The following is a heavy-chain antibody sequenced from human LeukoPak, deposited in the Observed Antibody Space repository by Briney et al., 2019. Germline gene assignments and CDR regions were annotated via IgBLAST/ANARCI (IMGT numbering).Heavy chain of an antibody. CDR2: IRQDGSET. J-gene: IGHJ4*02. V-gene: IGHV3-7*01. Sequence: GGSLRLSCAASGFTFTNYWMTWVRQAPGKGPEWGANIRQDGSETHYVDSVRGRFTIARDNTKTSLYLQMTSLRGEDTAVYSCASRAGKPGNTPWCFDYWGQGALVTVSS. CDR3: ASRAGKPGNTPWCFDY. CDR1: GFTFTNYW. D-gene: IGHD1-7*01.